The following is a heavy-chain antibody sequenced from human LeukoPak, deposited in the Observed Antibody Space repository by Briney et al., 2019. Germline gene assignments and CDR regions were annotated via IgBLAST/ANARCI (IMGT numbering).Heavy chain of an antibody. CDR3: ASLWFGELYYYYMDV. CDR1: GFIFSDYW. V-gene: IGHV3-7*01. Sequence: PGGSLRLSCGVSGFIFSDYWMNWVRQAPGKGLEWVASIKQDGGEKYYVDSVKGRFTISRDNAKNSLYLQMNSLRAEDTAVYYCASLWFGELYYYYMDVWGKGTTVTVSS. CDR2: IKQDGGEK. D-gene: IGHD3-10*01. J-gene: IGHJ6*03.